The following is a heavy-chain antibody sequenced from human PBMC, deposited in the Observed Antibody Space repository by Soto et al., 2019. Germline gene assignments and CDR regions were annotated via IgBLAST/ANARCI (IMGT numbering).Heavy chain of an antibody. V-gene: IGHV1-18*01. CDR2: ISAYNGNT. CDR3: ARDHPPHLNCSSTSCYRTDAFDI. J-gene: IGHJ3*02. Sequence: ASVKVSCKASGYTFTSYGISWARQAPGQGLEWMGWISAYNGNTNYAQKLQGRVTMTTETSTNTAYMELRSLRSDDTAVYYCARDHPPHLNCSSTSCYRTDAFDIWGQGTMVTVSS. D-gene: IGHD2-2*02. CDR1: GYTFTSYG.